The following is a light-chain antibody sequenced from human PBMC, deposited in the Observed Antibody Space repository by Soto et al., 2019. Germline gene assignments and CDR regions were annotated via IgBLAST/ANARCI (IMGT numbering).Light chain of an antibody. CDR1: SSDVGSYNL. CDR2: EVS. Sequence: QSALTQPASVSGSPGQSITISCTGTSSDVGSYNLVSWYQQHPGKAPKLMIYEVSKRPSGVSNRFSGSKSGNTASLTISGLQAEDEAAYYCCSYAGSLRVFGGGTKVTVL. J-gene: IGLJ2*01. CDR3: CSYAGSLRV. V-gene: IGLV2-23*02.